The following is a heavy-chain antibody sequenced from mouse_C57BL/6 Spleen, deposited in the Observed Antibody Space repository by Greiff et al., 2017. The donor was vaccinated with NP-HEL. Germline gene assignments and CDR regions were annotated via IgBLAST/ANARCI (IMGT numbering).Heavy chain of an antibody. CDR1: GFTFSSYA. CDR3: AREGSWFAY. J-gene: IGHJ3*01. Sequence: EVHLVESGGGLVKPGGSLKLSCAASGFTFSSYAMSWVRQTPEKRLEWVATISDGGSYTYYPDNVKGRFTISRDNAKNNLYLQMSHLKSEDTAMYYCAREGSWFAYWGQGTLVTVSA. CDR2: ISDGGSYT. V-gene: IGHV5-4*01.